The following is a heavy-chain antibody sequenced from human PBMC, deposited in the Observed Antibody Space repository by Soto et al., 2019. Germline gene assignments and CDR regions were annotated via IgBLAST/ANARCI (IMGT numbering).Heavy chain of an antibody. D-gene: IGHD1-1*01. V-gene: IGHV3-21*01. Sequence: GSLGLACAASGFTFSSYSMNWVRQAPGKGLEWVSSISSSSSYIYYADSVKGRFTISRDNAKKSLYLQMNSLRAEDTDVYYCATYKHSLFDYWGQGTLVTVYS. J-gene: IGHJ4*02. CDR1: GFTFSSYS. CDR2: ISSSSSYI. CDR3: ATYKHSLFDY.